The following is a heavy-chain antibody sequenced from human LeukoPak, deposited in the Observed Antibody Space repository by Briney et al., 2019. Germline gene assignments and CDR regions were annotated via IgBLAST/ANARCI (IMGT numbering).Heavy chain of an antibody. CDR2: IYASGTT. CDR1: GGSLSSSF. D-gene: IGHD2-15*01. Sequence: SETLSLTCTVSGGSLSSSFWSWIRQPAGKGLEWIGRIYASGTTNYNPSLKSRVTMSVDTPKNQFSLKLTSVTAADTAVYYCARAPRGCGGTCPFDFWGQGTLVTVSS. J-gene: IGHJ4*02. CDR3: ARAPRGCGGTCPFDF. V-gene: IGHV4-4*07.